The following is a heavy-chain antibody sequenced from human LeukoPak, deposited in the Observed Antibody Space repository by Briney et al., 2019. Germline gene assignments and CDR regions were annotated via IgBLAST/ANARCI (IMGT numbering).Heavy chain of an antibody. CDR3: ARRPTIAVAGTNYYYYMDV. V-gene: IGHV4-59*01. J-gene: IGHJ6*03. CDR1: GGSISSYY. CDR2: IYYSGST. D-gene: IGHD6-19*01. Sequence: SETLSLTCTVSGGSISSYYWSWIRQPPGKGLEWIGDIYYSGSTNYNPSLKSRVTISVDTSKNQFSLKLSSVTAADTAVYYCARRPTIAVAGTNYYYYMDVWGKGTTVTISS.